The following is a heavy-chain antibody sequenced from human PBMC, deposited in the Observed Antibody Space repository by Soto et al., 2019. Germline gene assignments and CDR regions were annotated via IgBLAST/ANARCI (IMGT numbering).Heavy chain of an antibody. CDR1: GFTFSSYA. Sequence: GGSLRLSCAASGFTFSSYAMHWVRQAPGKGLEWVAVISYDGSNKYYADSVKGRFTISRDNSKNTLYLQMNSLRAEDTAVYYCARDRSVNTIFGVVMYYYYYGMDVWGQGTTVTVSS. J-gene: IGHJ6*02. V-gene: IGHV3-30-3*01. D-gene: IGHD3-3*01. CDR3: ARDRSVNTIFGVVMYYYYYGMDV. CDR2: ISYDGSNK.